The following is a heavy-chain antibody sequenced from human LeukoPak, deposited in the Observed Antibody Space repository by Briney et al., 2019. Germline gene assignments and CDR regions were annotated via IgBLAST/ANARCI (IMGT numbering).Heavy chain of an antibody. D-gene: IGHD6-6*01. CDR2: IIPIFGTV. J-gene: IGHJ6*03. CDR1: GGTYSRYA. V-gene: IGHV1-69*05. Sequence: GASVTVSCKASGGTYSRYAFSWVRQAPGQGLEWMGGIIPIFGTVTYAQKFQGRVTITTDEFTSTAYMELSSLSSEDTAVYYCVRQLLVRDSYYYYYMDVWGKGTTVTVSS. CDR3: VRQLLVRDSYYYYYMDV.